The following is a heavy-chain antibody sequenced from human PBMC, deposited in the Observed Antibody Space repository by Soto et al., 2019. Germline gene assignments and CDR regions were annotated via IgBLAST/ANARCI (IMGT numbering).Heavy chain of an antibody. Sequence: PWGSLRLSCAASGFTVSNNYMSWVRQAPGKGLEWVSVIYSGGSTYSADSVRGRFTISRDNSKNTLYLQMNSLRAEDTAVYYCARESGYYGMEVWGKGKTVTVSP. CDR1: GFTVSNNY. V-gene: IGHV3-53*01. CDR3: ARESGYYGMEV. J-gene: IGHJ6*04. D-gene: IGHD6-25*01. CDR2: IYSGGST.